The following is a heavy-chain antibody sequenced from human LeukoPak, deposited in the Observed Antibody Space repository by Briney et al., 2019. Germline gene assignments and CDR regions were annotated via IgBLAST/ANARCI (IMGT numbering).Heavy chain of an antibody. D-gene: IGHD6-19*01. V-gene: IGHV3-53*01. Sequence: PGGSLRLSCAASGFTFSSYAMSWVRQAPGKGLEWDSVIYSGGSTYYADSVKGRFTISRDNSKNTLYLQMNSLRAEDTAAYYCARVRGTGYSSGWYLIDYWGQGTLVTVSS. CDR1: GFTFSSYA. CDR2: IYSGGST. CDR3: ARVRGTGYSSGWYLIDY. J-gene: IGHJ4*02.